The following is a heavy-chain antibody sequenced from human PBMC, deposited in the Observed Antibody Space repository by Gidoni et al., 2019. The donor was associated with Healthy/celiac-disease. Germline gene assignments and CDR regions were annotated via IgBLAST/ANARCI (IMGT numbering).Heavy chain of an antibody. CDR1: AGSFSGYY. Sequence: QAQPQQSVAGLLKPSDTLSLTCAVYAGSFSGYYWSWIRQPPGKGLEWIGEINHSGSTNYNPSLKSRVTISVDTSKNQFSLKLSSVTAADTAVYYCARGPSFRLPFDYWGQGTLVTVSS. CDR2: INHSGST. J-gene: IGHJ4*02. D-gene: IGHD2-15*01. V-gene: IGHV4-34*01. CDR3: ARGPSFRLPFDY.